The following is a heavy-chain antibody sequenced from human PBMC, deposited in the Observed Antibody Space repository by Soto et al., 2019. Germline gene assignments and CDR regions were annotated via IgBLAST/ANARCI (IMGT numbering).Heavy chain of an antibody. V-gene: IGHV4-4*02. Sequence: QVQLQESGPGLVKPSGTLSLTCAVSGDSVSSPYYWCWVRQPPGKGLEWIGEVFHTGTTSYNPSPRSRVTISMDNSINQFSLDLSSVTAADTPVYYCARSAGWYAVHSWGPGTLVIVSS. D-gene: IGHD6-19*01. CDR1: GDSVSSPYY. J-gene: IGHJ4*02. CDR2: VFHTGTT. CDR3: ARSAGWYAVHS.